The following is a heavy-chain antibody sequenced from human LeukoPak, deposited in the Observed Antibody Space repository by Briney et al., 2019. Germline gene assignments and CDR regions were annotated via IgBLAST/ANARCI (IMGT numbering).Heavy chain of an antibody. CDR3: ARRVHYYDSSGYYED. CDR1: GGTFSSYA. V-gene: IGHV1-69*13. Sequence: GASVKVSCKASGGTFSSYAISWVRQAPGQGLEWMGGIIPIFGTANYAQKFQGRVTITADESTSTAYMELSSLRSEDTAVYYCARRVHYYDSSGYYEDWGQGTLVTVSS. CDR2: IIPIFGTA. J-gene: IGHJ4*02. D-gene: IGHD3-22*01.